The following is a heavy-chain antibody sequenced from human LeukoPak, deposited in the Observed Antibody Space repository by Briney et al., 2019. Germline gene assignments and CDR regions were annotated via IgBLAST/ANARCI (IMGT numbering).Heavy chain of an antibody. V-gene: IGHV4-39*01. CDR1: GASISSSSYY. J-gene: IGHJ5*02. CDR2: VHYSGST. D-gene: IGHD3-10*01. CDR3: SRQRYGLINWFDP. Sequence: SETLSLTCSVSGASISSSSYYWAWIRQPPGKGLERIGSVHYSGSTYYNPSLKSRLTISIDTSKNQFSLNLNSVTATDTAVYSCSRQRYGLINWFDPRGQGTLVSVSS.